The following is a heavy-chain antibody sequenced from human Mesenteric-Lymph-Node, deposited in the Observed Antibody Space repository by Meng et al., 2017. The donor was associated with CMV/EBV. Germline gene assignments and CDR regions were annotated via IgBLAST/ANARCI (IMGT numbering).Heavy chain of an antibody. CDR2: INHSGST. V-gene: IGHV4-34*01. CDR1: GGSFSAYY. Sequence: SETLSLTCAVYGGSFSAYYWSWIRQPPGKGLEWIGEINHSGSTNYNPSLKSRVTISVDTSKNQFSLRLSSVTAADTAMYYCAGQPSVGAFDYWGQGTLVTVSS. J-gene: IGHJ4*02. CDR3: AGQPSVGAFDY. D-gene: IGHD3-16*01.